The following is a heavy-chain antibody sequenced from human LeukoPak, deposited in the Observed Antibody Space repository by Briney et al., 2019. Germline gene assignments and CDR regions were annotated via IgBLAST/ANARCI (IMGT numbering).Heavy chain of an antibody. D-gene: IGHD5-18*01. CDR1: GYSISSGYY. CDR2: IYHSRST. V-gene: IGHV4-38-2*01. Sequence: SETLSLTCAVSGYSISSGYYWGWIRQPPGRGLEWIGSIYHSRSTYYNPSLKSRVTISVDTSKNQFSLRLSSVTAADTAVYYRARARRGYSYEPFDYWGQGTLVTASS. CDR3: ARARRGYSYEPFDY. J-gene: IGHJ4*02.